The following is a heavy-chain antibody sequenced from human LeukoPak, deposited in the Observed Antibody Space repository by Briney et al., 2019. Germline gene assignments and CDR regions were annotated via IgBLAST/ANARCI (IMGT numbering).Heavy chain of an antibody. Sequence: SETLSLTCAVSGGSISSSNWWSWVRQPPGKGLEWIGEIYHSGSTNYNPSLKSRVTISVDKSKNQFSLKLSSVTAADTAVYYCARHGGLRYFDWLPTDAAFDIWGQGTMVTVSS. D-gene: IGHD3-9*01. CDR1: GGSISSSNW. CDR2: IYHSGST. V-gene: IGHV4-4*02. J-gene: IGHJ3*02. CDR3: ARHGGLRYFDWLPTDAAFDI.